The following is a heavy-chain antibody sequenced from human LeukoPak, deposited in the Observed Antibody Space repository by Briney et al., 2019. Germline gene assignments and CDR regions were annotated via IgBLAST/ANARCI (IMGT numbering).Heavy chain of an antibody. V-gene: IGHV1-8*01. J-gene: IGHJ6*03. CDR3: ARAIAAHPYYYYYYMDV. CDR1: GYTFTSYD. Sequence: GASVKVSCKASGYTFTSYDINWVRQATGQGLEWMGWMNPNSGNTGYAQKFQGRVTMTRNTSLSTAYMELSSLRSEDTAVYYCARAIAAHPYYYYYYMDVWGKGTTVTVSS. D-gene: IGHD6-6*01. CDR2: MNPNSGNT.